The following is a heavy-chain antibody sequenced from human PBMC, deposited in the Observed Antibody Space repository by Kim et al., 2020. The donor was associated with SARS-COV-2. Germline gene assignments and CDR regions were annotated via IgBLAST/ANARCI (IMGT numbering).Heavy chain of an antibody. J-gene: IGHJ4*02. V-gene: IGHV4-4*07. Sequence: SETLSLTCTVSGGSISSYYWSWIRQPAGKGLEWIGRIYTSGSTNYNPSLKSRVTMSVDTSKNQFSLKLSSVTAADTAVYYCARGRQPDLYYYDSSGYYLDYWGQGTLVTVSS. D-gene: IGHD3-22*01. CDR3: ARGRQPDLYYYDSSGYYLDY. CDR2: IYTSGST. CDR1: GGSISSYY.